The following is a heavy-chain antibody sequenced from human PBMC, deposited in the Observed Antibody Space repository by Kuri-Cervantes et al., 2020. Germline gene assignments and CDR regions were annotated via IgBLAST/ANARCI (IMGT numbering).Heavy chain of an antibody. Sequence: ASVKVSCKASGYTFTDYFIHWVRQAPGQGLEWMGWINPNSGGTNYAQKFQGRVTVTRDTSISTAYMELSRLRSDDTAVFYCTRGRPVSDPGTLIKLDYWGQGTLVTVSS. D-gene: IGHD3-10*01. J-gene: IGHJ4*02. V-gene: IGHV1-2*02. CDR3: TRGRPVSDPGTLIKLDY. CDR2: INPNSGGT. CDR1: GYTFTDYF.